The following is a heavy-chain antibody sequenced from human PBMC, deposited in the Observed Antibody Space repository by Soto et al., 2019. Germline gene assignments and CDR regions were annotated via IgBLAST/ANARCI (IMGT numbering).Heavy chain of an antibody. Sequence: TGGSLRLSCAASGFTVTSAWMTWVRQAPGKGLEWVGRIRSMTDGGTTDYAAPVKGRFTISRDDSTNTLYLHMNSLKTKDTAVYYCSTGLSGYWGQGTLVTVSS. CDR2: IRSMTDGGTT. CDR3: STGLSGY. D-gene: IGHD3-22*01. V-gene: IGHV3-15*01. J-gene: IGHJ1*01. CDR1: GFTVTSAW.